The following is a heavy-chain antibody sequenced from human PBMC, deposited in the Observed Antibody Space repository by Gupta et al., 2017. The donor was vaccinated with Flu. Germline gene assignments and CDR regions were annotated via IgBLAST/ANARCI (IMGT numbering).Heavy chain of an antibody. CDR2: IKQDGSEK. J-gene: IGHJ4*02. D-gene: IGHD2-15*01. CDR1: W. Sequence: WMTWVRQAPGKGLEWVANIKQDGSEKYYVDSVKGRFTISRDNAKNSLYLQMNSLRAEDTAVYYCTRDVGCSGGNCYSFYDYWGQGTLVTVSS. V-gene: IGHV3-7*01. CDR3: TRDVGCSGGNCYSFYDY.